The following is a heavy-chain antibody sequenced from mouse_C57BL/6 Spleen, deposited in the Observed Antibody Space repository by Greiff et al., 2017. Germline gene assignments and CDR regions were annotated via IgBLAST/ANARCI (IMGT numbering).Heavy chain of an antibody. CDR2: IDPSDSYT. CDR1: GYTFTSYW. D-gene: IGHD2-4*01. CDR3: ARSGGIYYDYPGSRDY. J-gene: IGHJ4*01. V-gene: IGHV1-69*01. Sequence: QVQLQQPGAELVMPGASVKLSCKASGYTFTSYWMHWVKQRPGQGLEWIGEIDPSDSYTNYNQKFKGKSTLTVDKSSSTAYMQLSSLTSEDSAVYYCARSGGIYYDYPGSRDYWGQGTSVTVSS.